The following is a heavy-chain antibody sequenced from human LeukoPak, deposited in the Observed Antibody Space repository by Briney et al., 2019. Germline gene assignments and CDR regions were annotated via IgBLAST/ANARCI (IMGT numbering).Heavy chain of an antibody. CDR3: ARGRDGRYSLRPNWFDP. CDR2: INPNSGGT. CDR1: GYTFTCYY. D-gene: IGHD5-18*01. Sequence: ASVKVSCKASGYTFTCYYMHWVRQAPGQGLEWMGWINPNSGGTNYAQKFQGRVTMTRDTSISTAYMELSRLRSDDTAVYYCARGRDGRYSLRPNWFDPWGQGTLVTVSS. V-gene: IGHV1-2*02. J-gene: IGHJ5*02.